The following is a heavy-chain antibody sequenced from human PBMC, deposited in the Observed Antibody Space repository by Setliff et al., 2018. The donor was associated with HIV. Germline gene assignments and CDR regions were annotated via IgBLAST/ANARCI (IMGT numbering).Heavy chain of an antibody. D-gene: IGHD2-2*02. V-gene: IGHV3-7*01. CDR1: GFTFGSQW. Sequence: GGSLRLSCAASGFTFGSQWMSWVRQAPGKGLEWVANIKQDGSEKYYVESVKGRFTISRDNAKNSLYLQMNSLRAEDTAVYYCARDFGYCDSTTCYMDYWGQGTRVTVSS. CDR3: ARDFGYCDSTTCYMDY. J-gene: IGHJ4*02. CDR2: IKQDGSEK.